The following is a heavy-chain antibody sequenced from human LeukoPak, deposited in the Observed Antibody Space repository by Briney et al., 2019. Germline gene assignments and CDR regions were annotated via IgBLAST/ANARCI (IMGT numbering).Heavy chain of an antibody. CDR1: GGSFSGYY. CDR3: AVGGDMTKNAFDL. J-gene: IGHJ3*01. Sequence: SETLSLTCAVYGGSFSGYYWSWIRQPPGKGLEWIGEINHSGSTNYNPSLKSRVTISVDTSKNQFSLKLSSVTAADTAVYYCAVGGDMTKNAFDLWGQGTMVTVSS. V-gene: IGHV4-34*01. CDR2: INHSGST. D-gene: IGHD3-16*01.